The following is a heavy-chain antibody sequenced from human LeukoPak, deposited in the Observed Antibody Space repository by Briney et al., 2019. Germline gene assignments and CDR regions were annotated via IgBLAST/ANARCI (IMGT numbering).Heavy chain of an antibody. V-gene: IGHV4-30-4*02. Sequence: SETLSLTCTVSGGSISSGDYYWSWIRQPPGKGLEWIGYIYYSGSTYYNPSLKSRVTISVDTSKNQFSLKLSSVTAADTAVYYCARRVWHSSGYSYWYFDLWGRGTLVTVSS. CDR1: GGSISSGDYY. J-gene: IGHJ2*01. CDR3: ARRVWHSSGYSYWYFDL. D-gene: IGHD3-22*01. CDR2: IYYSGST.